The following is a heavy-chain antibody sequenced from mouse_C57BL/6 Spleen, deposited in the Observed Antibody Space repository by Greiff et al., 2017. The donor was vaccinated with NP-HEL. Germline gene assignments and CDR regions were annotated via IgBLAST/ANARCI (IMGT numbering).Heavy chain of an antibody. CDR3: ARERFITTVGDYFDY. J-gene: IGHJ2*01. CDR1: GFTFSSYA. Sequence: EVKLMESGGGLVKPGGSLKLSCAASGFTFSSYAMSWVRQTPEKRLEWVATISDGGSYTYYPDNVKGRFTISRDNAKNNLYLQMSHLKSEDTAMYYCARERFITTVGDYFDYWGQGTTLTVSS. CDR2: ISDGGSYT. D-gene: IGHD1-1*01. V-gene: IGHV5-4*01.